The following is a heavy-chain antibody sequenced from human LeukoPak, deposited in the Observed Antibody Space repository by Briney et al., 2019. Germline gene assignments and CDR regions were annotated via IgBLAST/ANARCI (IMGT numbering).Heavy chain of an antibody. V-gene: IGHV3-21*01. J-gene: IGHJ5*02. CDR3: ARVSGNGDT. Sequence: GGSLRLSCAASGFTFSGYSMNWVRQAPGKGLEWVSSISSSSSYIYYADSMKGRFTVSRDNAKNSLDLQMNSLRAEDTAVYYCARVSGNGDTWGQGTLVSVSS. CDR2: ISSSSSYI. D-gene: IGHD5-12*01. CDR1: GFTFSGYS.